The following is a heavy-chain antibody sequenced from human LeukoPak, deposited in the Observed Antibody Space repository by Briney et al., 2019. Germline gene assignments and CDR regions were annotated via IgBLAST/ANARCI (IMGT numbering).Heavy chain of an antibody. CDR1: GGSISSGGYS. V-gene: IGHV4-30-2*01. D-gene: IGHD5-12*01. CDR3: ARLKTRGSTYSGDVDY. CDR2: IYHSGST. Sequence: PSETLSLTCAVSGGSISSGGYSRSWIRQPPGKGLEWIGYIYHSGSTYYNPSLKSRVTISVDSSKNQFSLKLSSVTAADTAVYYCARLKTRGSTYSGDVDYWGQGTLVTVSS. J-gene: IGHJ4*02.